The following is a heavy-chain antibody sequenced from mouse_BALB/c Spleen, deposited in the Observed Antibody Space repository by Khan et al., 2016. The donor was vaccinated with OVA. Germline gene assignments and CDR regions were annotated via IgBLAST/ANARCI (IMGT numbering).Heavy chain of an antibody. Sequence: EVQLQESGGGSVQPGGSMKLSCVASGFTFSNYWMNWVRQSPEKGLEWVAEIRLKSDDYVTHSAESVKVTFPISRDDYNSSIYVQMNNLRAEDTGIYYCWILLWGQGTTLTVSS. CDR1: GFTFSNYW. V-gene: IGHV6-6*02. CDR3: WILL. CDR2: IRLKSDDYVT. J-gene: IGHJ2*01.